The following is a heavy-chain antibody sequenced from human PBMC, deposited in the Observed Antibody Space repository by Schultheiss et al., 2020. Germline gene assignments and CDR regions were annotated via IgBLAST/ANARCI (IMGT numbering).Heavy chain of an antibody. V-gene: IGHV3-20*04. CDR3: ARVGTLAVAGGPGDY. J-gene: IGHJ4*02. CDR1: GFTFEDYG. Sequence: GGSLRLSCAASGFTFEDYGMFWVRQAPGKGLEWVSGMNWNGGTTGYADSVKGRFTISRDNAKNSLYLQMNSLRAEDTALYYCARVGTLAVAGGPGDYWGQGTLVTGSS. D-gene: IGHD6-19*01. CDR2: MNWNGGTT.